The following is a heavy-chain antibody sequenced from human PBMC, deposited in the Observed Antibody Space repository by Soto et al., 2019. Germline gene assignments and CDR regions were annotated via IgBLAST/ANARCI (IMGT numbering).Heavy chain of an antibody. CDR2: IYYSGST. CDR3: ARAQDDYGDYVWYFDY. J-gene: IGHJ4*02. V-gene: IGHV4-31*03. D-gene: IGHD4-17*01. Sequence: PSETLSLACTVSGGSISSGGYYWRWIRQHPGKGLEWIGYIYYSGSTYYNPSLKSRVTISVDTSKNQFSLKLSSVTAADTAVYYCARAQDDYGDYVWYFDYWGQGTLVTVSS. CDR1: GGSISSGGYY.